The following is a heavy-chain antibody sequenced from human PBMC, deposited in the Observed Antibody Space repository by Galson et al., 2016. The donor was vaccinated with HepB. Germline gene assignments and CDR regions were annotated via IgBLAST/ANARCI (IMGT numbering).Heavy chain of an antibody. Sequence: SVKVSCKASGYTFTTYAMNWVRQAPGQGLEWMGWINTNTGNPMYAQDFAGRFVFYLDTSVSAAYLQISSLKAEDTAMYYCARVKFADDYGSGSWGFDHWGQGTLVTCSS. J-gene: IGHJ4*02. CDR1: GYTFTTYA. CDR3: ARVKFADDYGSGSWGFDH. V-gene: IGHV7-4-1*02. D-gene: IGHD3-10*01. CDR2: INTNTGNP.